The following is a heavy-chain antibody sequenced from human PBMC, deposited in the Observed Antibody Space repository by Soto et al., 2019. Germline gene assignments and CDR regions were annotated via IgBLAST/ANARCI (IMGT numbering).Heavy chain of an antibody. CDR3: ARHGPRVYYDNSDYYYYGMDV. CDR1: GYTFTNYW. CDR2: IYPGDSDT. V-gene: IGHV5-51*01. D-gene: IGHD3-22*01. J-gene: IGHJ6*02. Sequence: GESLKISCKGSGYTFTNYWIGWVRQVPGKGLEWMGIIYPGDSDTKYNPSFQGQVTISADKSISTAYLQWSSLKASDTAMYYCARHGPRVYYDNSDYYYYGMDVWGQGTTVTVSS.